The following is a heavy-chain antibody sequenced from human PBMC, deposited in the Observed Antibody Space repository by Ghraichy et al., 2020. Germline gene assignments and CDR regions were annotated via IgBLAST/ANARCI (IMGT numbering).Heavy chain of an antibody. V-gene: IGHV4-39*01. CDR1: GGSISSSRYY. Sequence: SETLSLTCTVSGGSISSSRYYWGWIRQPPLKWLEWIGNIHYSGSTYYNPSLMSRVTISIETSMNQFSLELRSVTAADTAVYYCAKASKGAYTGSDYWGQGTLVTVSS. J-gene: IGHJ4*02. D-gene: IGHD3-16*01. CDR3: AKASKGAYTGSDY. CDR2: IHYSGST.